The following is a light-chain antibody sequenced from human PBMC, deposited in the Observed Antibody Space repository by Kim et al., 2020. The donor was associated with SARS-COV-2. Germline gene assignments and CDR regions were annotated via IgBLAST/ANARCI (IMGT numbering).Light chain of an antibody. CDR1: SGSVSPGFY. CDR3: VLCMGSGSSV. CDR2: NTN. V-gene: IGLV8-61*01. Sequence: QTVVTQEPSLSVSPGETVTLTCGLSSGSVSPGFYPSWYQQTPGQSPRTLIYNTNTRSSGVPDRFSGSILGSGAALTITGAQAGDESDYYCVLCMGSGSSVCGGGTRLTGL. J-gene: IGLJ3*02.